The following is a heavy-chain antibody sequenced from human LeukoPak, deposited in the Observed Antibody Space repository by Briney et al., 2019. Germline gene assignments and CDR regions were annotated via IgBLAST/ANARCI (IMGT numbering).Heavy chain of an antibody. Sequence: SETLSLTCTVSGGSISSYYWSWIRQPPGKGLEWIGYIYYSGSTNYNPSLKSGVTISVDTSKNQFSLKLSSVTAADTAVYYCARDRGRGIAVDRGQGTLVTVSS. J-gene: IGHJ4*02. D-gene: IGHD6-19*01. V-gene: IGHV4-59*01. CDR3: ARDRGRGIAVD. CDR1: GGSISSYY. CDR2: IYYSGST.